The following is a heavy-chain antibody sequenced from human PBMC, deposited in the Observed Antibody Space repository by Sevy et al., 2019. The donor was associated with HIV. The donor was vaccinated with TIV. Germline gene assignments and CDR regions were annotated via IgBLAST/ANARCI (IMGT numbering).Heavy chain of an antibody. Sequence: GGSLRLSCAASGFAFSSHAMHWVRQAPGKGLEWVAVISYGGTETFYAASVEGGFTISRDNSKSMLSLQINSVRPEDTAVYYCARDGGYSIKWYPLYWGHGTLVAVSS. V-gene: IGHV3-30-3*01. CDR3: ARDGGYSIKWYPLY. CDR1: GFAFSSHA. J-gene: IGHJ4*01. CDR2: ISYGGTET. D-gene: IGHD6-13*01.